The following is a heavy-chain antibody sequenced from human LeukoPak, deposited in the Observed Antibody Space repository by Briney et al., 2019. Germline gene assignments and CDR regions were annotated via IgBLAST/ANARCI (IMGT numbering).Heavy chain of an antibody. D-gene: IGHD3-22*01. J-gene: IGHJ4*02. CDR2: IYHSGST. CDR3: ARDAGYSFDY. V-gene: IGHV4-38-2*02. Sequence: PSETLSLTCTVSGYSISGGYYWGWIRQPPGKGLEWIGSIYHSGSTYYNPSLKSRVTISVDTSKNQFSLKLSSVTAADTAVYYCARDAGYSFDYWGQGTLVTVSS. CDR1: GYSISGGYY.